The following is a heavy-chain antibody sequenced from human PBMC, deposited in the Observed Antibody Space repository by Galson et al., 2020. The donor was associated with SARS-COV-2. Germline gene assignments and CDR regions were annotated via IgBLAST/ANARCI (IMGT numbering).Heavy chain of an antibody. CDR1: GDSVSRNSAA. Sequence: SQTLSLTCAISGDSVSRNSAAWNWIRQSPSRGLEWLGRTYYMSRWYNDYAPSMRGQIIINPDTSKNQFSLHLNSVTPEDTAVYYCGRDGGSGHDYYDYWGQGTLVTVSS. J-gene: IGHJ4*02. CDR3: GRDGGSGHDYYDY. CDR2: TYYMSRWYN. D-gene: IGHD5-12*01. V-gene: IGHV6-1*01.